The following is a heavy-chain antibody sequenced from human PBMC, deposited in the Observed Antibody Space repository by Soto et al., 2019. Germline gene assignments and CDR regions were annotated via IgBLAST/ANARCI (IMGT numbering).Heavy chain of an antibody. CDR1: GYTFTSYY. CDR3: ARGPHTYLITSFHEGWFDP. V-gene: IGHV1-46*01. CDR2: IKPSGGST. J-gene: IGHJ5*02. Sequence: WASVKVSCKASGYTFTSYYMHWVRQAPGQGLEWMGIIKPSGGSTSYAQKFQGRVTMTRDTSTSTVYMELSSLRSEDTAVYYCARGPHTYLITSFHEGWFDPWGQGTLVTVSS. D-gene: IGHD3-16*01.